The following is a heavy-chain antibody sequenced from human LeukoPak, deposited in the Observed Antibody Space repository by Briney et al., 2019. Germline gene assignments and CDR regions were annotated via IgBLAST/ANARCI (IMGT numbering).Heavy chain of an antibody. Sequence: PGGSLRLSCAASGFDFRTYGMHWVRQAPGKGLEWVAVIWYDGSNKDYADSVKGRFTISRDNSKNTLYLQMNSLRVEDTAVYHCAKVRLGSGYYGMDVWGQGTTVTVSS. CDR3: AKVRLGSGYYGMDV. D-gene: IGHD3-10*01. V-gene: IGHV3-30*02. CDR2: IWYDGSNK. CDR1: GFDFRTYG. J-gene: IGHJ6*02.